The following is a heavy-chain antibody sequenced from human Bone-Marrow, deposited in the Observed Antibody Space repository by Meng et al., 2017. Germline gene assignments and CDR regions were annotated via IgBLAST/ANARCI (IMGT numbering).Heavy chain of an antibody. Sequence: SLKISCAASGFTFDDYAMHWVRQAPGKGLEWVSGISWNSGSIGYADSVKGRFTISRDNAKNSLYLQMNSLRAEDTALYYCAKALMMSTSFDYWGQGNLVTGAS. CDR3: AKALMMSTSFDY. V-gene: IGHV3-9*01. J-gene: IGHJ4*02. CDR2: ISWNSGSI. D-gene: IGHD3-16*01. CDR1: GFTFDDYA.